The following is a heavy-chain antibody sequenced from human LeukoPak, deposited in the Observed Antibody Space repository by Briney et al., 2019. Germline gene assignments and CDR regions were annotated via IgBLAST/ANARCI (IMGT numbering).Heavy chain of an antibody. Sequence: VASVKVSCKASGYTFTSYYMHWVRQAPGQGLEWMGIINPSGGSTSYAQKFQGRVTMTRDTSTSTVYMELSSLRSEDTAVYYCARDNVGYYYGSGSYERGMDVWGQGTTVTVSS. CDR2: INPSGGST. CDR1: GYTFTSYY. CDR3: ARDNVGYYYGSGSYERGMDV. D-gene: IGHD3-10*01. J-gene: IGHJ6*02. V-gene: IGHV1-46*01.